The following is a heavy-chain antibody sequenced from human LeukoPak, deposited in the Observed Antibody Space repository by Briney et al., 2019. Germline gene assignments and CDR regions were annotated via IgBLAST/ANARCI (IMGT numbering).Heavy chain of an antibody. D-gene: IGHD3-10*01. CDR1: GFTFSGYG. Sequence: PGGSLRLSCAASGFTFSGYGMHWVRQAPGKGLEWVAVISNDGSNIYYADSVKGRFTISRDNSKNTLYLLMNSLRAEDTAVYYCAKDRDMVRGENYFDYWGQGTLVTVSS. J-gene: IGHJ4*02. CDR3: AKDRDMVRGENYFDY. V-gene: IGHV3-30*18. CDR2: ISNDGSNI.